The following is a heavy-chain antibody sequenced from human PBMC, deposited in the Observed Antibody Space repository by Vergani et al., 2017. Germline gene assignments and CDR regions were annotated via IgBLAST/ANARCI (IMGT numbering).Heavy chain of an antibody. V-gene: IGHV4-39*01. CDR2: IYYSGST. Sequence: QLQLQESGPGLVKPSETLSLTCTVSGGSISSRSYYWGWIRQPPGKGLEWIGSIYYSGSTYYNPSLKSRVTISVDTSKNQFSLKLSSVTAADTAVYYCARRGIAAPIDYWGQGTLVTVSS. CDR3: ARRGIAAPIDY. D-gene: IGHD6-13*01. CDR1: GGSISSRSYY. J-gene: IGHJ4*02.